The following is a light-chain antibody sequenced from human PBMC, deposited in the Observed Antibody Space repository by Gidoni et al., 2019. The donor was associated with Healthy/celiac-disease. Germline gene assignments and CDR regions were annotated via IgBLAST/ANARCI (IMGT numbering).Light chain of an antibody. CDR2: DAS. Sequence: EIVLTQSPATLSLSPGERATLSCRASQSVSSYLALYQQKPGQAPRLLIYDASNRATGIPARFSGSGSGTDFTLTISSLEPEDFAVYYCQQRSNWPPWTVGQGTKVEIK. CDR3: QQRSNWPPWT. V-gene: IGKV3-11*01. J-gene: IGKJ1*01. CDR1: QSVSSY.